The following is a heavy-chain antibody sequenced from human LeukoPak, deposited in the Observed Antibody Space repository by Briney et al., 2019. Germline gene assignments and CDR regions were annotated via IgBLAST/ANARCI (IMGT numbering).Heavy chain of an antibody. CDR1: GFTFSSNY. V-gene: IGHV3-53*01. D-gene: IGHD6-19*01. J-gene: IGHJ4*02. CDR3: ARTQTYSSGWYFDY. CDR2: IYSGGST. Sequence: PGGSLRLSCAASGFTFSSNYMSWVCQAPGKGLEWVSVIYSGGSTYYADSVKGRFTISRDNSKNTLYLQMNSLRAEDTAVYYCARTQTYSSGWYFDYWGQGTLVTVSS.